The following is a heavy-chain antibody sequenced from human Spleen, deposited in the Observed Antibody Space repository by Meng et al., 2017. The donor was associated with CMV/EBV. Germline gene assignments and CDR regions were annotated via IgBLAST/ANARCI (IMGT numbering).Heavy chain of an antibody. V-gene: IGHV1-18*01. D-gene: IGHD3-22*01. CDR2: ISAYNANT. J-gene: IGHJ4*02. CDR1: GYTFTSYR. Sequence: CKATGYTFTSYRISWVRQAPGQGLEWMGWISAYNANTNYAQKFQGRVTMTTDTSTSTAYMELRSLRSDDTAVYYCARDSGGYYYTDDYWGQGTLVTVSS. CDR3: ARDSGGYYYTDDY.